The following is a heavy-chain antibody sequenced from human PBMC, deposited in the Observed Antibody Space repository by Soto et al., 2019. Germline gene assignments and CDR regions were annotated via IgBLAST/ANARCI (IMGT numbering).Heavy chain of an antibody. J-gene: IGHJ5*02. Sequence: XXTLSLTCAVYCGSFSDYYWTRIRQPPVTWLEWIGEXNHSGXTYYNQYLKSXXTISVDRXXNQFYLKLSYVTAAVTAVYYCARLGAFYQSLDPWGPGTQVTVSS. CDR3: ARLGAFYQSLDP. V-gene: IGHV4-34*01. D-gene: IGHD3-3*02. CDR2: XNHSGXT. CDR1: CGSFSDYY.